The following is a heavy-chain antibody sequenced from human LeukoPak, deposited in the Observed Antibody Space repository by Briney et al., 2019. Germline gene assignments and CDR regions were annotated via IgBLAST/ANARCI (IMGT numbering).Heavy chain of an antibody. V-gene: IGHV5-51*01. J-gene: IGHJ6*03. CDR1: GYSFTSYW. Sequence: GESLKISCKGSGYSFTSYWIGWVRQMPGKGLEWMGIIYPGDSDTRYSPSFQGQVTISADKSISTAYLQWSSLKASDTAMYYCARAYSGYDRDNYYYYYYMDVWGKGTTVTISS. CDR2: IYPGDSDT. D-gene: IGHD5-12*01. CDR3: ARAYSGYDRDNYYYYYYMDV.